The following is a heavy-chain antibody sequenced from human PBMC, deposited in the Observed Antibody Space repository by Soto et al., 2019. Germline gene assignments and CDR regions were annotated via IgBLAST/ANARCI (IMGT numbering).Heavy chain of an antibody. V-gene: IGHV4-61*08. CDR1: GGSISSGGYY. Sequence: PSETLSLTCAVSGGSISSGGYYWSWIRQPPGKGLEWIGYIYYSGSTNYNPSLKSRVTISVDTSKNQFSLKLSSVTAADTAAYYCATHIAAAGISSWGQGTLVTVSS. D-gene: IGHD6-13*01. CDR3: ATHIAAAGISS. J-gene: IGHJ5*02. CDR2: IYYSGST.